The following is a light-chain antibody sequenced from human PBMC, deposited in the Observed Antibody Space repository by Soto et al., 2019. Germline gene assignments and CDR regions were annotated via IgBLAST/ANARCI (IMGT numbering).Light chain of an antibody. CDR2: ATS. V-gene: IGKV3-20*01. Sequence: ELVLTQSPGTLSLSPGERATLSCRASQSISSDSLAWYQQKPGQPPRLLIYATSSRATGIPDRFSGSGSGTDFTLTISRLEPEDVAVYYCQRNAFGQGTKLEI. CDR1: QSISSDS. J-gene: IGKJ2*01. CDR3: QRNA.